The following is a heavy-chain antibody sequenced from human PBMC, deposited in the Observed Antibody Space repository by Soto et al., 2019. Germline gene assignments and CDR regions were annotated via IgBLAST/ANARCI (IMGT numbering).Heavy chain of an antibody. V-gene: IGHV1-69*02. Sequence: EASVKVSCKASGGTFSSYTISWVRQAPGQGLEWMGRIIPILGIANYAQKFQGRVTITADKSTSTAYMELSSLRSEDTAVYYCARGAKGKRGYSYGYSDYWGQGTLVTVSS. CDR3: ARGAKGKRGYSYGYSDY. D-gene: IGHD5-18*01. CDR2: IIPILGIA. CDR1: GGTFSSYT. J-gene: IGHJ4*02.